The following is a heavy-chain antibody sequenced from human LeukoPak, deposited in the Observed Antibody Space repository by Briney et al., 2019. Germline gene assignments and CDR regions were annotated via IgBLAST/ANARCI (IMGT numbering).Heavy chain of an antibody. J-gene: IGHJ4*02. D-gene: IGHD3-16*01. CDR3: ASAFTYVRLGDH. Sequence: GGSLRLSCVVSGLSFSEYWMHWVRQAQGKGVASVARSNLHGTNGDYADSVKGRLTISRDNANNTLFLQMHSLRAEDTAVYYCASAFTYVRLGDHWGQGTLVTVSP. CDR2: SNLHGTNG. V-gene: IGHV3-74*01. CDR1: GLSFSEYW.